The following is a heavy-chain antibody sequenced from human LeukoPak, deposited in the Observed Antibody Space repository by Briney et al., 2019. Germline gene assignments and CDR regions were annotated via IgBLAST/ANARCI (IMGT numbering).Heavy chain of an antibody. CDR2: ISGSGGST. V-gene: IGHV3-23*01. D-gene: IGHD3-22*01. J-gene: IGHJ4*02. CDR3: AKSYYDSSGSPDY. CDR1: GFTFSSYA. Sequence: GGSLRLSCAASGFTFSSYAMSWVRQAPGKGLEGVSAISGSGGSTYYADSVKGRFTISRNNSKNTLYLQMHSLRAEDTAVYYCAKSYYDSSGSPDYWGQGTLVTVSS.